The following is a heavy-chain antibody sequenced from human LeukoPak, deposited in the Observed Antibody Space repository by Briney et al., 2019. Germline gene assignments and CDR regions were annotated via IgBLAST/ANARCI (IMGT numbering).Heavy chain of an antibody. CDR2: IIPIFGTA. D-gene: IGHD3-10*01. CDR1: GGTFSIYA. Sequence: SVTVSFKASGGTFSIYAISWVRQAPGQGLEWMGGIIPIFGTANYAQKFQGRVTITADKSTSTAYMELSSLRSEDTAVYYCARGLLWFGEGGPPAYYYYMDVWGKGTTVTVSS. J-gene: IGHJ6*03. CDR3: ARGLLWFGEGGPPAYYYYMDV. V-gene: IGHV1-69*06.